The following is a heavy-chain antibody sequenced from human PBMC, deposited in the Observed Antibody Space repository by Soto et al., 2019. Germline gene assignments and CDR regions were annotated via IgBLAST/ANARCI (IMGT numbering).Heavy chain of an antibody. Sequence: ASVKVSCKASGFSFTGYYIHWLRQAPGQGLEWMGWINAHSGGTEYAQKFQGRVTLTRDTSIATAYLTLTSLTSDNTALYYCAKDLTRQLAYWLDPWGQGTQVTVSS. V-gene: IGHV1-2*02. J-gene: IGHJ5*02. CDR1: GFSFTGYY. CDR2: INAHSGGT. CDR3: AKDLTRQLAYWLDP. D-gene: IGHD6-6*01.